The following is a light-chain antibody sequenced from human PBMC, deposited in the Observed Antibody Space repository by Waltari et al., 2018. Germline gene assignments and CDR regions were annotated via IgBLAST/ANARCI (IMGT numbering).Light chain of an antibody. CDR2: QAT. CDR1: ESIDSW. V-gene: IGKV1-5*03. CDR3: QQYNIFWT. Sequence: DIQMTQSPSVLSASVGDRVNITCRASESIDSWLVWYQQRPGKAPKLLIRQATTLESGVPSRCSANESGTVFTLTISSLQPDDVATYYCQQYNIFWTFGQGTKVDI. J-gene: IGKJ1*01.